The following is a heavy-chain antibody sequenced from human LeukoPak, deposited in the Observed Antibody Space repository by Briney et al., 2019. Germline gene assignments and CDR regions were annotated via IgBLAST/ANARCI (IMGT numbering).Heavy chain of an antibody. CDR1: GGSISSSSYY. Sequence: SETLSLTCTVSGGSISSSSYYWGWIRQPPGKGLEWIGSIYYSESTYYNPSLKSRGTISVDTSKNQFSLKLSSVTAADTAVYYCARPRPKLGYCSSTSCYRPYYFDYWGQGTLVTVSS. V-gene: IGHV4-39*01. D-gene: IGHD2-2*01. J-gene: IGHJ4*02. CDR3: ARPRPKLGYCSSTSCYRPYYFDY. CDR2: IYYSEST.